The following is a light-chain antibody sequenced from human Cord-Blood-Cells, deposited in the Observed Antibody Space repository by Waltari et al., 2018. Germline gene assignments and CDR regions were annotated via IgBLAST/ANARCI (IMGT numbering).Light chain of an antibody. Sequence: EIVLTQSPGTLSLSPGERATLSCRASQSVSSSYFAWYQQKPGQAPRLLIYGASSRATGIPDRCSGSGSGTDFTLTISRLEPEDFAVYYCQQYGSSSITFGQGTRLEIK. CDR1: QSVSSSY. CDR2: GAS. V-gene: IGKV3-20*01. J-gene: IGKJ5*01. CDR3: QQYGSSSIT.